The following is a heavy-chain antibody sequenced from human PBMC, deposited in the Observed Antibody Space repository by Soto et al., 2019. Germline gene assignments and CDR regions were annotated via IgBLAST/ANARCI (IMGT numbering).Heavy chain of an antibody. D-gene: IGHD2-2*01. Sequence: GESLKISCKCSGYSFSSYWIGWVRQMPGKGLEWMGIIYPGDSESGYSPSFQGQVTISADKSISTAYLQWSSLKASDTAMYYCARKGGYCSSTSCTRYGFDPWGQGTLVTVSS. CDR2: IYPGDSES. J-gene: IGHJ5*02. CDR1: GYSFSSYW. V-gene: IGHV5-51*01. CDR3: ARKGGYCSSTSCTRYGFDP.